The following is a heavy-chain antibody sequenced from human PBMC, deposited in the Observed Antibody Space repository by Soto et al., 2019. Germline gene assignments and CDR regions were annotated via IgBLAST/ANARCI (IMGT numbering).Heavy chain of an antibody. D-gene: IGHD3-10*01. CDR2: IDGSGATK. Sequence: EVQLLESGGGLVQPGGSLRLSCGVSGFTFNDFEMNWVRQAPGKGLEWLAYIDGSGATKKYADSVRGRFTISRDNANHSLFLHMSSLSSADTAMYYCERGFAGLNYWGKGTLLSVSS. J-gene: IGHJ4*02. CDR1: GFTFNDFE. CDR3: ERGFAGLNY. V-gene: IGHV3-48*03.